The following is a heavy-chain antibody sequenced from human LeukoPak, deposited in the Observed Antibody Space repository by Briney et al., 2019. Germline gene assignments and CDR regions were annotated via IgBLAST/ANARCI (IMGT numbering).Heavy chain of an antibody. CDR3: AKKRWLTAYYFDY. CDR2: ISGSGGST. V-gene: IGHV3-23*01. Sequence: GGSLRLSCAASGFTFSNFAMSWVRQAPGKGLEWVSAISGSGGSTYYADSVKGRFTISRDNSKNTLYLQMNSLRAEDTAVYYCAKKRWLTAYYFDYWGQGTLVTVSS. CDR1: GFTFSNFA. J-gene: IGHJ4*02. D-gene: IGHD4/OR15-4a*01.